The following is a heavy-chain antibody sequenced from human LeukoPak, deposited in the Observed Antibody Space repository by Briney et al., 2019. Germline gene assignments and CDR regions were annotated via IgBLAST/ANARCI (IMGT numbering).Heavy chain of an antibody. J-gene: IGHJ4*02. D-gene: IGHD6-19*01. CDR2: ISYDGSNK. V-gene: IGHV3-30*04. CDR3: ARDGPGISVAGHFDY. Sequence: GGSLRLSCAASGFTFSSYVMRWVRQAPGKGLEWVAVISYDGSNKHYGDSAKGRFTISRDNSNNTLYLQMNSLRAEDTAVYYCARDGPGISVAGHFDYWGQGTLVTVSS. CDR1: GFTFSSYV.